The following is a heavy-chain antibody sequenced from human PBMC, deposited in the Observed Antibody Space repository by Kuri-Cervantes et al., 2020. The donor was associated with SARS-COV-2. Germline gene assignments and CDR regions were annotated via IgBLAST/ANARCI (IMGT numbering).Heavy chain of an antibody. CDR3: ARDVGDSGSDY. J-gene: IGHJ4*02. CDR2: IWNDGGNK. Sequence: GGSLRLSCAASGFTFSTYDMYWVRQAPGKGLEWVAFIWNDGGNKYYADSVKGRFTISRDNSKNTLYLQMDSLRGDDTAVYYCARDVGDSGSDYWGQGTLVTVSS. V-gene: IGHV3-33*08. D-gene: IGHD3-10*01. CDR1: GFTFSTYD.